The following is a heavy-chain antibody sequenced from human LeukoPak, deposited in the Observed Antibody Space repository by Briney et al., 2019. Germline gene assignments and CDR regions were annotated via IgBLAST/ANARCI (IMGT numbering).Heavy chain of an antibody. Sequence: ASVKVSCKASGSTFNNYAISWMRQAPGQGLEWMGGIIPIFRTANYAQDFQGRVTITTDESTSTAYMELRSLRSEDTAVYYCARDGSYYDSSGYSDPYFFDYWGQGTLVTVSS. CDR3: ARDGSYYDSSGYSDPYFFDY. CDR1: GSTFNNYA. CDR2: IIPIFRTA. V-gene: IGHV1-69*05. J-gene: IGHJ4*02. D-gene: IGHD3-22*01.